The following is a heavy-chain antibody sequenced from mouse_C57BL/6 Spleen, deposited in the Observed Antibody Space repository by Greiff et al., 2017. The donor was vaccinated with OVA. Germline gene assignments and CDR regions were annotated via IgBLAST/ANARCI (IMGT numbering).Heavy chain of an antibody. CDR3: ARDLDYYWYFDV. J-gene: IGHJ1*03. D-gene: IGHD2-4*01. Sequence: DVQLQESGPGLVKPSQSLSLTCSVTGYSITSGYYWNWIRQFPGNKLEWMGYISYDGSNNYNPSLKNRISITRDTSKNQFFLKLNSVTTEDTATYYCARDLDYYWYFDVWGTGTTVTVSS. CDR1: GYSITSGYY. V-gene: IGHV3-6*01. CDR2: ISYDGSN.